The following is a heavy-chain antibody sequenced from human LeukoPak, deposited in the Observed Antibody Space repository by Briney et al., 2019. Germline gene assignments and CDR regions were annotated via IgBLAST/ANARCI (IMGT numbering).Heavy chain of an antibody. CDR3: ARVNYGSTYYYYYYMDV. D-gene: IGHD3-10*01. J-gene: IGHJ6*03. CDR1: GFTFSDYY. V-gene: IGHV3-11*04. Sequence: GGSLRLSCAASGFTFSDYYMSWIRQAPGKGLEWVSYISSSGSTIYYADSVKGRFTISRDSAKNSLYLQMNSLRAEDTAVYYCARVNYGSTYYYYYYMDVWGKGTTVTVSS. CDR2: ISSSGSTI.